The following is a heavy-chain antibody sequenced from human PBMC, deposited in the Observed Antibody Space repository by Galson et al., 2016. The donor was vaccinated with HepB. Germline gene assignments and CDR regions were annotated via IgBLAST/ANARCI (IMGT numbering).Heavy chain of an antibody. CDR3: AKGRSGWGPFDY. D-gene: IGHD6-19*01. CDR2: IYYSGST. V-gene: IGHV4-61*01. Sequence: SETLSLTCSVSGGSVSSGSSYWSWIRQPPGKGLEWIGYIYYSGSTSYNPSLKSRVSISVDTSKNQFSLKLSSVTAADTAAYYCAKGRSGWGPFDYWGQGTLVTVSS. CDR1: GGSVSSGSSY. J-gene: IGHJ4*02.